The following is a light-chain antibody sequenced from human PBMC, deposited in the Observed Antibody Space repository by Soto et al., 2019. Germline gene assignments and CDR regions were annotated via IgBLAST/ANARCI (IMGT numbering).Light chain of an antibody. Sequence: DIQMTQSPSTLSGSVGDRVTITCRASQTISSWLAWYQQKPGKAPKLLIYKASTLKSGVPPRFSGSGSGTEFTLTISSLQSEDFATYYCQQYNSYSFGQGTKVDIK. CDR3: QQYNSYS. CDR2: KAS. J-gene: IGKJ1*01. CDR1: QTISSW. V-gene: IGKV1-5*03.